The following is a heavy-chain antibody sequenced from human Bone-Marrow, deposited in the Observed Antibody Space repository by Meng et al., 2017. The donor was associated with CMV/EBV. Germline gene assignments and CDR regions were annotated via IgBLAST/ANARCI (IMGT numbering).Heavy chain of an antibody. V-gene: IGHV4-61*01. D-gene: IGHD6-13*01. CDR1: GGSVSGGSYY. Sequence: SETLSLTCTVSGGSVSGGSYYWSWIRQPPGKGLEWIGHMFSSGTTNYNPSLKGRVTISVDTSKNQFSLKLTSVAAADTAVYYCARDRNTRYFPLILQPSGNKQQLLPSNWFDPWGQGTLVTVSS. CDR3: ARDRNTRYFPLILQPSGNKQQLLPSNWFDP. J-gene: IGHJ5*02. CDR2: MFSSGTT.